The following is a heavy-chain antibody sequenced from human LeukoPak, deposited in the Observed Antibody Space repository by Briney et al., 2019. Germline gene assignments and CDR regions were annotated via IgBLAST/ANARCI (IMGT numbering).Heavy chain of an antibody. V-gene: IGHV4-61*01. J-gene: IGHJ3*02. CDR2: IYYSGST. Sequence: PSETLSLTCTVSGDSISTNYYYWGWIRQPPGKGLEWIGYIYYSGSTNYNPSLKSRVTISADTSKNQFSLKLSSVTAADTAVYYCARDRNGELWWSPGAFDIWGQGTMVTVSS. CDR1: GDSISTNYYY. CDR3: ARDRNGELWWSPGAFDI. D-gene: IGHD2-21*01.